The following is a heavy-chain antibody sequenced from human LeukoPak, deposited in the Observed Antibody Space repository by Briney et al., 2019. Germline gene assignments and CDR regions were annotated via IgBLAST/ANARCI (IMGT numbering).Heavy chain of an antibody. CDR1: GFTFEDYG. Sequence: PGGSLRLSCGASGFTFEDYGMAWVPQAPGKGLEWVSAINWDGGSTGYADSVKGRFTISRDNAKKSLYLQMNSLRAEDTAFYYCARGYGDYLYWGQGTLVTVSS. CDR2: INWDGGST. V-gene: IGHV3-20*04. J-gene: IGHJ4*02. CDR3: ARGYGDYLY. D-gene: IGHD4-17*01.